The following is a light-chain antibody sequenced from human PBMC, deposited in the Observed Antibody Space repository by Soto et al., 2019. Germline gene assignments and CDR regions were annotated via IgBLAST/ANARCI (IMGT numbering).Light chain of an antibody. Sequence: QSVLTQPPSVSGAPGQRVTISCTGSSSNIGAGYDVHWYQQLPGRAPKLLIYGNTNRPSGVPDRFSGSKSGTSASLAITGLQAADEADYYCLSFDSSLSVVFGGGTKPPS. CDR2: GNT. V-gene: IGLV1-40*01. J-gene: IGLJ2*01. CDR3: LSFDSSLSVV. CDR1: SSNIGAGYD.